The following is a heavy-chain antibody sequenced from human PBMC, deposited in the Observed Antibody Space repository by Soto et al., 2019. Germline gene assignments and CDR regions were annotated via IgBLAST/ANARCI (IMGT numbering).Heavy chain of an antibody. J-gene: IGHJ4*02. Sequence: EVQLLESGGGLVQPGGSLRLSCAASGFTFRSYAMRRVRQAPGKGLEWVSSISSTGGSTYYADSVKGRFTISRDNSKNKLYLQMNSLRAEDTAVYYCEGYSFPIDYWGQGTLVTVSS. CDR1: GFTFRSYA. D-gene: IGHD2-15*01. CDR3: EGYSFPIDY. CDR2: ISSTGGST. V-gene: IGHV3-23*01.